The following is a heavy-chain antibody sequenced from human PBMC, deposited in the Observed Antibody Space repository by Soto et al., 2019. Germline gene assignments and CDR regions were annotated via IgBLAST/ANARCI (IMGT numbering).Heavy chain of an antibody. D-gene: IGHD2-8*01. CDR2: IIPIFGTA. J-gene: IGHJ4*02. V-gene: IGHV1-69*13. CDR1: VGAFSSYA. Sequence: SVKVSCKGSVGAFSSYAISWVRQAPGQGLEWMGGIIPIFGTANYAQKFQGRVTITADESTSTAYMELSSLRSEDTAVYYCATAIYCTNGVCPFDYWGQGTLVTVSS. CDR3: ATAIYCTNGVCPFDY.